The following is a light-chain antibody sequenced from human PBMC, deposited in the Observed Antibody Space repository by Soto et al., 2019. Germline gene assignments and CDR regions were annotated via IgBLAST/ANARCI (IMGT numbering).Light chain of an antibody. J-gene: IGLJ3*02. Sequence: QSVLTQPASVSGSPGQSITISCTGTSSDIGNYNYVSWSQQHPGKAPTLIIYEVGDRPSGVSNRFSGSKSGNTASLTISGLQAEDEADYYCISYTCSETWVFGGGTKVTVL. CDR2: EVG. CDR1: SSDIGNYNY. CDR3: ISYTCSETWV. V-gene: IGLV2-14*01.